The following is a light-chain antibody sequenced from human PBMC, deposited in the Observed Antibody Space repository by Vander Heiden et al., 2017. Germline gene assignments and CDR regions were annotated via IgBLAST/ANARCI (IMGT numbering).Light chain of an antibody. Sequence: SYELTQPPSVSVSPGQTASITCSGDKLGEKYACWYQQKPGQSPVLVIYQDHKRPSGIPERFSGSNSGNTATLTISGTQAMDEGDYYCQAWDSSTSLVFGGGTKLTVL. CDR1: KLGEKY. V-gene: IGLV3-1*01. CDR2: QDH. J-gene: IGLJ2*01. CDR3: QAWDSSTSLV.